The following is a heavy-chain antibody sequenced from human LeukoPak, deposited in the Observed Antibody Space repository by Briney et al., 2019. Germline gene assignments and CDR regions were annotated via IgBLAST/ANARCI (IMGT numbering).Heavy chain of an antibody. CDR3: ARDTRNGIAAAGFTGYYYYYGMDV. D-gene: IGHD6-13*01. V-gene: IGHV1-18*01. CDR2: ISAYNGNT. Sequence: GASVKVSCKASGYTFTSYGISWVRQAPGQGLEWMGWISAYNGNTNYAQKLQGRVTMTTDTSTSTAYMELRSLRSDDTAVYYCARDTRNGIAAAGFTGYYYYYGMDVWGQGTTVTVSS. J-gene: IGHJ6*02. CDR1: GYTFTSYG.